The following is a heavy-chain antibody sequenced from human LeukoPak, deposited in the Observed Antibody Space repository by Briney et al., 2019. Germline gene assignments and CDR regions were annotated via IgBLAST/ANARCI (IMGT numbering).Heavy chain of an antibody. D-gene: IGHD6-19*01. CDR1: GYTFTGYY. Sequence: ASVKVSCKASGYTFTGYYMHWVRQAPGQGLEWMGWINPNSGGTNYAQKFQGRVTMTRDTSISTAYMELSRLRSDDTAVYHCAREAVAGTTNFDYWGQGTLVTVSS. CDR2: INPNSGGT. CDR3: AREAVAGTTNFDY. V-gene: IGHV1-2*02. J-gene: IGHJ4*02.